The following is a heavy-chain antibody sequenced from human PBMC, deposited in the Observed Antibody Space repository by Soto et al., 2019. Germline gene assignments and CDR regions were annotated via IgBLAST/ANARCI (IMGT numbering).Heavy chain of an antibody. CDR2: IPNTENKK. Sequence: QVQLEESGGGVVQPGTSLRLSCVASGFTFSSYGMHWVRQAPGKGLEWVAVIPNTENKKYYADSVKGRFTISRDNSQNTLFLQMDSLMSEDTAVYYCARTAGGRVRGAFDIWGQGTMVTVS. J-gene: IGHJ3*02. V-gene: IGHV3-30-3*01. CDR1: GFTFSSYG. D-gene: IGHD6-13*01. CDR3: ARTAGGRVRGAFDI.